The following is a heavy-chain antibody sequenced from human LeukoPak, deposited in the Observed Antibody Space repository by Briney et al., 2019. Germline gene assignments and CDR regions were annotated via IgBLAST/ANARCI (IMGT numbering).Heavy chain of an antibody. D-gene: IGHD3/OR15-3a*01. CDR2: INPNSGGT. CDR3: AISSDWDFYFDY. J-gene: IGHJ4*02. V-gene: IGHV1-2*02. Sequence: ASVKVSCKASGYIFTGYYMHWVRQAPGQGLEWMGWINPNSGGTNYAQKFQGRVTMTRDTSLSTAYMEVSRLRSDDTAIYYCAISSDWDFYFDYWGQGTLVTASS. CDR1: GYIFTGYY.